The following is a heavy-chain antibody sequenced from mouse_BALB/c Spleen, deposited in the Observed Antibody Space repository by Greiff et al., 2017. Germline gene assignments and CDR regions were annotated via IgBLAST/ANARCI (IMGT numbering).Heavy chain of an antibody. J-gene: IGHJ3*01. CDR2: INPSNGRT. V-gene: IGHV1S81*02. CDR3: ASSTMITTWFAD. Sequence: VQLQQPGAELVKPGASVKLSCKASGYTFTSYWMHWVKQRPGQGLEWIGEINPSNGRTNYNEKFKSKATLTVDKSSSTAYMQLSSLTSEDSAVYYCASSTMITTWFADWGQGTLVTVSA. CDR1: GYTFTSYW. D-gene: IGHD2-4*01.